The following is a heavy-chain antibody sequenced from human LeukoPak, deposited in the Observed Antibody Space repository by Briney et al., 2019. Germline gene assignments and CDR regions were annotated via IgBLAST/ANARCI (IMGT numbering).Heavy chain of an antibody. CDR1: GYTLTELS. V-gene: IGHV1-24*01. D-gene: IGHD2-2*01. J-gene: IGHJ4*02. CDR3: ATNPYCSSTSCSFDY. Sequence: GASVKVSCKVSGYTLTELSMHWVRQVPGKGLEWMGGFDPEDGETIYAQKFQGRVTMTEDTSTDTAYMELSSLRSEDTAVYYCATNPYCSSTSCSFDYWGQGTLVTVSS. CDR2: FDPEDGET.